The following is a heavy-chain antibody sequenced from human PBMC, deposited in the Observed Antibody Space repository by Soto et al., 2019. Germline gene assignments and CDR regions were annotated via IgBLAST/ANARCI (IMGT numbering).Heavy chain of an antibody. V-gene: IGHV1-24*01. CDR1: GYTLTELS. D-gene: IGHD6-13*01. J-gene: IGHJ6*02. CDR3: ATDGRYSSSFYGMDV. Sequence: ASVKVSCKVSGYTLTELSMHWVRQAPGKGLEWKGGFDPEDGETIYAQKFQGRVTMTEDTSTDTAYMELSSLRSEDTAVYYCATDGRYSSSFYGMDVWGQGTTVTVSS. CDR2: FDPEDGET.